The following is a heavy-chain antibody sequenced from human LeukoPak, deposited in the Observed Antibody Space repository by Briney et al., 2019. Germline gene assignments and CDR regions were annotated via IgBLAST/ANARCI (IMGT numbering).Heavy chain of an antibody. CDR3: ARQWLAFDY. CDR1: GYSISSGYY. D-gene: IGHD6-19*01. CDR2: IYHSGST. J-gene: IGHJ4*02. V-gene: IGHV4-38-2*02. Sequence: SETLSLTCTVSGYSISSGYYWGWIRQPPGKGLEWIGSIYHSGSTYYNPSLKSRVTISVDTSKNQFSLKLSSVTAADTAVYYCARQWLAFDYWGQGTLVTVSS.